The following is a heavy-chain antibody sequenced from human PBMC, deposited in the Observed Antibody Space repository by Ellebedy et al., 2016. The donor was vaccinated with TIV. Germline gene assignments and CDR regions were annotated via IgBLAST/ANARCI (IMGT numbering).Heavy chain of an antibody. CDR1: GFTFSSYS. J-gene: IGHJ6*03. CDR2: ISSSSTI. D-gene: IGHD6-6*01. Sequence: GESLKISXAASGFTFSSYSMNWVRQAPGKGLEWVSYISSSSTIYYADSVKGRFTISRDNAKNSLYLQMNSLRAEDTALYYCAKDGRAARPGSHLYYYYYMDVWGKGTTVTVSS. V-gene: IGHV3-48*01. CDR3: AKDGRAARPGSHLYYYYYMDV.